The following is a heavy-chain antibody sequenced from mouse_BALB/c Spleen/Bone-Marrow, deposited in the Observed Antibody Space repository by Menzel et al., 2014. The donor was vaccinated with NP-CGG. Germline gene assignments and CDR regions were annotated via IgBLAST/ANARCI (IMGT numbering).Heavy chain of an antibody. CDR3: ARTTVASRYFDV. Sequence: EVKLMESGPGLVKPSQSLSLTCTVTGYSITSDYAWNWIRQFPGNKLEWVGYISYSGSTSYNPSLKSRISITRDTSKNQFFLQLNSVTTEDTATYYCARTTVASRYFDVRGAGTTVTVSS. CDR2: ISYSGST. J-gene: IGHJ1*01. CDR1: GYSITSDYA. D-gene: IGHD1-1*01. V-gene: IGHV3-2*02.